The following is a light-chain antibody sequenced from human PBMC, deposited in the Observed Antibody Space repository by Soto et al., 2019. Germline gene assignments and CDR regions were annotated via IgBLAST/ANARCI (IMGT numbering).Light chain of an antibody. CDR2: TAS. CDR3: QQVSSCPRT. CDR1: RGISDR. J-gene: IGKJ1*01. V-gene: IGKV1-12*01. Sequence: DIQMTQSPSSLSVFVGDRATLTCRASRGISDRLAWFQQKPGKAPQFLIQTASNLQSGVPSRFSGSGSGTEFILSISSLQPEDIATYYCQQVSSCPRTFGQGTQVEIK.